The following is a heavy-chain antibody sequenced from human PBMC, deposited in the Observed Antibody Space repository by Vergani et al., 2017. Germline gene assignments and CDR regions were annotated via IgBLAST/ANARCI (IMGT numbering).Heavy chain of an antibody. Sequence: QVQLVQSGAEVKKPGASVKVSCKASGYTFTSYGISWVRQAPGQGLEWMGGISPIFGTANYAQKFQGRVTITADESTSTAYMELSSLIAEDTAVYYCARGSQDSVVVVAASDYGDYYDWGQGTLVTVSS. D-gene: IGHD2-15*01. V-gene: IGHV1-69*13. CDR1: GYTFTSYG. CDR2: ISPIFGTA. CDR3: ARGSQDSVVVVAASDYGDYYD. J-gene: IGHJ4*02.